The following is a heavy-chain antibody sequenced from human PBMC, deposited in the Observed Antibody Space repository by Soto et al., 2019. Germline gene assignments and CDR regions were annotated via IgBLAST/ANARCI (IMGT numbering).Heavy chain of an antibody. CDR1: GGSISSYY. V-gene: IGHV4-59*01. J-gene: IGHJ4*02. Sequence: QVQLQESGPGLVKPSETLSLTCTVSGGSISSYYWSWIRQPPGKGLEWIGYIYYSGSTNYNPSLKSRVTISVDTSKNQFSLKLSSVTAEDTAVYYCARDGRHGSGRMHEYWGQGTLVTVSS. CDR3: ARDGRHGSGRMHEY. CDR2: IYYSGST. D-gene: IGHD3-10*01.